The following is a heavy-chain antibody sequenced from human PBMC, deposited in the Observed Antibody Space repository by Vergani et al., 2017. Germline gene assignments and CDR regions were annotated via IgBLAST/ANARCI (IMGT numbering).Heavy chain of an antibody. CDR1: GGTFSSYA. V-gene: IGHV1-69*04. CDR2: IIPILGIA. D-gene: IGHD1-26*01. CDR3: ASRDPSYLVGAVGGASFDI. Sequence: QVQLVQSGAEVKKPGSSVKVSCKASGGTFSSYAISWVRQAPGQGLEWMGRIIPILGIANYAQKFQGRVTITADKSTSTAYMELSSLRSEDTAVYYCASRDPSYLVGAVGGASFDIWGQGTMVTVSS. J-gene: IGHJ3*02.